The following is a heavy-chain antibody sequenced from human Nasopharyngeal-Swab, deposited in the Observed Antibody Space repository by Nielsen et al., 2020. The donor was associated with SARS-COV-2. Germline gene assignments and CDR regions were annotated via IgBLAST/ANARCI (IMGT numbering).Heavy chain of an antibody. CDR3: AAYDYGDEGGMDV. D-gene: IGHD4-17*01. Sequence: SVKVSCKASGFTFTSSAVQWVRQARGQRLEWIGWIVVGSGDTNYAQKSQERVTITRDMSTSTAYMELTSLRSEDTAVYYCAAYDYGDEGGMDVWGQGTTVTVSS. V-gene: IGHV1-58*01. J-gene: IGHJ6*02. CDR2: IVVGSGDT. CDR1: GFTFTSSA.